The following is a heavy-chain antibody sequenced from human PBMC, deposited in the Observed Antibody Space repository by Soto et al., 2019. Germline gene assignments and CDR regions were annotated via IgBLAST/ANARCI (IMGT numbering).Heavy chain of an antibody. CDR2: IIPIFGTA. Sequence: SVKVSCKASGGTFSSYVISWVRQAPGQGLEWMGGIIPIFGTANYAQKFQGRVTITADKSTSTAYMELSSLRSEDTAVYYCARQPRGTMIVPANFDYWGQGTLVTVSS. V-gene: IGHV1-69*06. CDR3: ARQPRGTMIVPANFDY. J-gene: IGHJ4*02. CDR1: GGTFSSYV. D-gene: IGHD3-22*01.